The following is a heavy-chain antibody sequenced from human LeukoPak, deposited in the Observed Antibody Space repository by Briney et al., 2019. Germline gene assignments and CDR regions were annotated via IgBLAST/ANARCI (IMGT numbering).Heavy chain of an antibody. Sequence: SETLSLTCTVSGGSISSYCWSWIRQPAGKGLEWIGRIYTSGSTNYNPSLESRVTISADRSKNQFSLNLSSVTAADTAVYFCARMIGNSWYGDFWGQGTQVTVSS. CDR1: GGSISSYC. D-gene: IGHD6-13*01. V-gene: IGHV4-4*07. CDR3: ARMIGNSWYGDF. CDR2: IYTSGST. J-gene: IGHJ4*02.